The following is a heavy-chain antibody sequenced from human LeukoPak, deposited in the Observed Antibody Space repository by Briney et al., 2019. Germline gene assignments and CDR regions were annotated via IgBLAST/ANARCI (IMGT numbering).Heavy chain of an antibody. CDR1: GFTFSRHW. J-gene: IGHJ4*02. CDR2: IRQDGNWR. D-gene: IGHD3-22*01. Sequence: PGGSLRLSCAASGFTFSRHWMSWVRQAPGKGLEWVAHIRQDGNWRHHVDSVKGRFTISRDNAKNSLYLQMNSLRVEDTAVYYCARDPPTHYYDSSGYCDYWGQGTLVTVSS. V-gene: IGHV3-7*01. CDR3: ARDPPTHYYDSSGYCDY.